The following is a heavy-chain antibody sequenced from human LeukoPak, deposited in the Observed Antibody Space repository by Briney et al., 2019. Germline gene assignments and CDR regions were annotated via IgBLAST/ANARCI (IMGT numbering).Heavy chain of an antibody. V-gene: IGHV3-15*01. Sequence: GGSLRLSCAASGFTFSNAWMSWVRQAPGKGLEWVGRIKSKTDGGTTDYAAPVKGRFTISRDDSKNTLYLQMNSLKTEDTAVYYCTTVDMTTVTTWSFYYYGMDVWGQGTTVTVSS. CDR1: GFTFSNAW. CDR2: IKSKTDGGTT. CDR3: TTVDMTTVTTWSFYYYGMDV. J-gene: IGHJ6*02. D-gene: IGHD4-17*01.